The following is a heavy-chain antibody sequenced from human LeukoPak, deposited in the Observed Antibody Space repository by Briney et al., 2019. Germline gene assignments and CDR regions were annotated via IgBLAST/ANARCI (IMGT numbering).Heavy chain of an antibody. J-gene: IGHJ4*02. D-gene: IGHD3-22*01. Sequence: SETLSLTCTVSGGSISSSSYYWGWIRQPPGKGLEWIGSIYYSGSTYYNPSLKNRVTISVDTSKNQFSLKLSSVTAADTAVYYCARLPYYYDSSGSKIFDYWGQGTLVTVSS. V-gene: IGHV4-39*01. CDR3: ARLPYYYDSSGSKIFDY. CDR2: IYYSGST. CDR1: GGSISSSSYY.